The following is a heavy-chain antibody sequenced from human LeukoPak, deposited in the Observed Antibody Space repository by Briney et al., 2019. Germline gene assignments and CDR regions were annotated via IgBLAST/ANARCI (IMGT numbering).Heavy chain of an antibody. J-gene: IGHJ6*03. CDR1: GGSISSSSYY. CDR2: IYYSGST. Sequence: SETLSLTCTVSGGSISSSSYYWGWIRQPPGKGLEWIGSIYYSGSTYYNPSLKSRVTISVDTSKNQFSLKLSSVTAADTAVHYCARAGTRDGYNRSYYYYMDVWGKGTTVTVSS. D-gene: IGHD5-24*01. V-gene: IGHV4-39*07. CDR3: ARAGTRDGYNRSYYYYMDV.